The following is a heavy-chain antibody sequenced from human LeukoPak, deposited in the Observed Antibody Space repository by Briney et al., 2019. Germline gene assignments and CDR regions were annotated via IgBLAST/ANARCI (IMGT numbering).Heavy chain of an antibody. CDR1: GGSISSRTYY. CDR2: INYSGKL. J-gene: IGHJ4*02. D-gene: IGHD2-21*02. Sequence: SETLSLTCTVSGGSISSRTYYWAWIRQPPGKGLEWIGSINYSGKLTYNPSLKSRVTVSLDTSRNQFSLTLSSVTAADTAVYYCARDFGDWRTDYWGQGTLVTVSS. CDR3: ARDFGDWRTDY. V-gene: IGHV4-39*07.